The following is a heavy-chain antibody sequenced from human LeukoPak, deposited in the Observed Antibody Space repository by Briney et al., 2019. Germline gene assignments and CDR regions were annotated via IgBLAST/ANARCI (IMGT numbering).Heavy chain of an antibody. CDR3: ARGGNSFGY. Sequence: SSETLSLTCAVYGGSFSGYYWSWIRQPPGKGLEWIGEINHSGSTNYNPSLKSRVTISVDTSKNQFSLKLSSVTAADTAVYYCARGGNSFGYWGQGTPVTVSS. CDR2: INHSGST. V-gene: IGHV4-34*01. J-gene: IGHJ4*02. CDR1: GGSFSGYY. D-gene: IGHD2-15*01.